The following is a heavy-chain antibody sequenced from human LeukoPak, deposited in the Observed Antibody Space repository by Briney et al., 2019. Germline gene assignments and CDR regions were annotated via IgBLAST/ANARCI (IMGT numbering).Heavy chain of an antibody. CDR2: INPNSGGT. J-gene: IGHJ5*02. Sequence: GASVKVSCKASGYTFTGYYMHWGGRPLGQGLEGWGWINPNSGGTNYAQKFQGWVTMTRDTSISTAYMELSRLRSDDTAMYYCARVRMVRGVIGAFDPWGQGTLVTVSS. CDR3: ARVRMVRGVIGAFDP. D-gene: IGHD3-10*01. V-gene: IGHV1-2*04. CDR1: GYTFTGYY.